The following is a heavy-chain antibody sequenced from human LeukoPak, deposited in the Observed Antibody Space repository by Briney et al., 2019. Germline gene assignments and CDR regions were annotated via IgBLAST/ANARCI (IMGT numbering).Heavy chain of an antibody. CDR1: GGSISSYY. V-gene: IGHV4-59*08. CDR3: ARPHSSGWYGEFDY. D-gene: IGHD6-19*01. Sequence: SETLSLTCTVSGGSISSYYWSWIRQPPGKGLEWMGYIYYSGSTNYNPYLKSRVTTSVDTSKNKSSLKLSSVTATDTAVYYCARPHSSGWYGEFDYWGQGTLVTVSS. CDR2: IYYSGST. J-gene: IGHJ4*02.